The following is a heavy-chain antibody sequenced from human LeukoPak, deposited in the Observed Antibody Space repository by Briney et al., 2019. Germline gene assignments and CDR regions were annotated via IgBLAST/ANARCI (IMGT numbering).Heavy chain of an antibody. CDR2: ISPNSGGT. Sequence: ASVKVSCKASGYTFTTYYIHWVRQAPGQGLEWMGWISPNSGGTNYAQNFQGRVTLTRDTSITTAYMELSRLTSDDAAVYYCATEAPSYRFHYWGQGTLVTVSS. CDR1: GYTFTTYY. D-gene: IGHD2-2*01. CDR3: ATEAPSYRFHY. J-gene: IGHJ4*02. V-gene: IGHV1-2*02.